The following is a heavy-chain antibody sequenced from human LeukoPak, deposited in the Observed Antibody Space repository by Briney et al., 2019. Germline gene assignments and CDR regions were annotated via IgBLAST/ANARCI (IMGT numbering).Heavy chain of an antibody. Sequence: PGGSLRLSCAVSGFTFSSYAMNWVRQAPGKGLEWVSGISGSGGSTYYADSVKGRFTISRDNSKNTLYLQMNSLRAEDTAVYYCAKDWYSGYERWFDPWGQGTLVTVSS. CDR3: AKDWYSGYERWFDP. V-gene: IGHV3-23*01. CDR2: ISGSGGST. D-gene: IGHD5-12*01. J-gene: IGHJ5*02. CDR1: GFTFSSYA.